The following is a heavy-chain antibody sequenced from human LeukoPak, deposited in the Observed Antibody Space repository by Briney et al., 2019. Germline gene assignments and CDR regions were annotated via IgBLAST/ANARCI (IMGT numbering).Heavy chain of an antibody. Sequence: GASVKVSCKASGYTFTSYYMHWARQAPGQGLEWMGIINPSGGSTSYAQKFQGRVTMTRDTSTSTVYMELSSLRSEDTAVYYCARGGPIAVAGPDAFDIWGQGTMVTVSS. D-gene: IGHD6-19*01. V-gene: IGHV1-46*01. CDR3: ARGGPIAVAGPDAFDI. J-gene: IGHJ3*02. CDR1: GYTFTSYY. CDR2: INPSGGST.